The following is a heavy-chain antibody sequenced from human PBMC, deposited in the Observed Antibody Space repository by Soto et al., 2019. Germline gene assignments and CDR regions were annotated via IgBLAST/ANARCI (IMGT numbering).Heavy chain of an antibody. CDR3: ASMGYQYGSGSYPLDC. J-gene: IGHJ4*02. Sequence: QVQLQESGPGLVKPSETLSLTCTVSGGSISSYYWTWIRQPPGKGLEWIGFIYNSGSTHYNPSLKGRGTRSVDTSKSQFSLKLGSVTAADTAVYSCASMGYQYGSGSYPLDCWGPGTLVTVSS. V-gene: IGHV4-59*08. CDR1: GGSISSYY. CDR2: IYNSGST. D-gene: IGHD3-10*01.